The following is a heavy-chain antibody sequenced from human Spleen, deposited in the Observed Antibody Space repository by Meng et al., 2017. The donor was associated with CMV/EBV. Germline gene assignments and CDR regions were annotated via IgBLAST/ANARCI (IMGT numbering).Heavy chain of an antibody. Sequence: GESLKISCTSSGFPFSDHAMIWVRQAPGKGLEWVSSFGSSDYYIYYADSVRGRFTVSRDNAKQSVYLQMDSLRAEDTAVYYCARAVSVYSDFDYWGQGTLVTVSS. D-gene: IGHD6-13*01. CDR1: GFPFSDHA. CDR3: ARAVSVYSDFDY. J-gene: IGHJ4*02. CDR2: FGSSDYYI. V-gene: IGHV3-21*01.